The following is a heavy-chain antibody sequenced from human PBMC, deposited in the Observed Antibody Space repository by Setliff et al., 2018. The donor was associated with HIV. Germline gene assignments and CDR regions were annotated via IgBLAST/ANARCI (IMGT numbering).Heavy chain of an antibody. V-gene: IGHV1-18*01. CDR1: GYTFTNYG. CDR3: ARFGDYDDSSGYITDY. Sequence: VKVSCKASGYTFTNYGISWVRQAPGQGLEWMGWISAYNGNTNYAQKLQGRVTLTTDTSTSTAYMELRSLRSDDTAVYYCARFGDYDDSSGYITDYWGQGTLVTVSS. CDR2: ISAYNGNT. D-gene: IGHD3-22*01. J-gene: IGHJ4*02.